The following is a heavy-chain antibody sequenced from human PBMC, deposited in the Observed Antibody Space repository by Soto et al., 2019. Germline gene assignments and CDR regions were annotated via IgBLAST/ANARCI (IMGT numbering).Heavy chain of an antibody. Sequence: QVHLVESGGGVVQPGSSLRLSCAASEFTFRIFAMHWLRQSPGKGLEWVAVISYDGSRKADSVKGRFTVSRDNSWNTLYLQMNSLRGEDTAIYYCARGDREDIEEVVGVRPGEYSMDIWGQGTTVTGSS. J-gene: IGHJ6*02. CDR2: ISYDGSRK. CDR1: EFTFRIFA. D-gene: IGHD1-26*01. V-gene: IGHV3-30-3*01. CDR3: ARGDREDIEEVVGVRPGEYSMDI.